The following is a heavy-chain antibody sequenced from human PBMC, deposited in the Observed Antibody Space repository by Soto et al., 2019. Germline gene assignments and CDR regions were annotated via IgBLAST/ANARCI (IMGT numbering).Heavy chain of an antibody. V-gene: IGHV4-39*01. CDR3: ARHPRDDYNCGGSGMFDY. D-gene: IGHD4-4*01. CDR2: MYYSGSS. Sequence: QLQLQESGPGLVKPSETLSLTCSVSGGSISSRTFWWAWIRQPPGKGLEWIGDMYYSGSSYSSPSLQSRVTLSVDTSKNQLSLKLNSVTAADTAVYYCARHPRDDYNCGGSGMFDYWGQGTLVTVSS. J-gene: IGHJ4*02. CDR1: GGSISSRTFW.